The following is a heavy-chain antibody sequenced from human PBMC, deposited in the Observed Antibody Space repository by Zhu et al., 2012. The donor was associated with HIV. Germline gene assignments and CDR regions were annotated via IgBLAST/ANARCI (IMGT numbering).Heavy chain of an antibody. D-gene: IGHD6-25*01. V-gene: IGHV4-59*11. CDR3: ARGQRWFDS. CDR1: GASISSHY. J-gene: IGHJ5*01. Sequence: QVQLQESGPGLVKPSETLSLTCTVSGASISSHYWSWIRQPPGKGLEWIAYIYYSGSTNYNPSLKSRVTISVDTSKNQFSLKLTSVTAADTAVYYCARGQRWFDSWGQGNPGHRSPQ. CDR2: IYYSGST.